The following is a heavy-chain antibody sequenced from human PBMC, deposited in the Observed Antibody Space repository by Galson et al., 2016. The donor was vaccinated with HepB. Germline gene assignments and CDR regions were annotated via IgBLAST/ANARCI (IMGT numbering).Heavy chain of an antibody. CDR2: LKSDGRST. J-gene: IGHJ4*02. Sequence: SLRLSCAASGFTFSSHWMHWVRQAPGKGLVCVSRLKSDGRSTYYADSVKGRFTISRDNAKNTLYLQMNSLGAEDTAGYYCRIGTAGLDYWGQGTLVTVSS. CDR3: RIGTAGLDY. V-gene: IGHV3-74*01. CDR1: GFTFSSHW. D-gene: IGHD6-25*01.